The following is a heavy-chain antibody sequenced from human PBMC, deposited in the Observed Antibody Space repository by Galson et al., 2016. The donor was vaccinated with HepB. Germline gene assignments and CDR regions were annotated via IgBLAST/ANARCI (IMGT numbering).Heavy chain of an antibody. D-gene: IGHD1-26*01. V-gene: IGHV1-2*02. J-gene: IGHJ3*02. Sequence: SVKVSCKASGYTFTDYYMHWVRQAPGQGLEWMGWINPNSGGTNYAQKFQGRVTMTRDTSISTVYMELSRLKSDDTAIYYCARDRYRGSYYVGAFDIWGQGTMVTVS. CDR2: INPNSGGT. CDR1: GYTFTDYY. CDR3: ARDRYRGSYYVGAFDI.